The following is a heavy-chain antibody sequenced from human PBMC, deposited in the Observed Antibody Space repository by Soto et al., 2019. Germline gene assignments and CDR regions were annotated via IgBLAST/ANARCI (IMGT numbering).Heavy chain of an antibody. D-gene: IGHD1-20*01. CDR1: VFTFSSYA. CDR3: AKLVYNFRAWPWCAAFDI. V-gene: IGHV3-23*01. CDR2: ISGRGGIT. Sequence: GSSLRLSCAASVFTFSSYAMSWVRQAPGKGLEWVSAISGRGGITYYADSVKGRFTISRDNSKNTLYLQMNSLRAEDSAVSYCAKLVYNFRAWPWCAAFDIWGQGAMVTVSS. J-gene: IGHJ3*02.